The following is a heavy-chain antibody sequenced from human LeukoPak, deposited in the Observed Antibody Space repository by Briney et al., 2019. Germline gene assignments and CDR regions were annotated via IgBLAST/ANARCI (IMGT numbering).Heavy chain of an antibody. CDR3: AGGRPPPNWNHYYGMDV. V-gene: IGHV3-21*01. Sequence: MPGGSLRLSCAASGFTCSTYSMNWVRQAPGKGLEWVSSISSSSSYIYHADSVKGRFTISRDNAKNSLYLQMNSLRAEDTAIYYCAGGRPPPNWNHYYGMDVWGKGTTVTVSS. J-gene: IGHJ6*04. D-gene: IGHD1-20*01. CDR1: GFTCSTYS. CDR2: ISSSSSYI.